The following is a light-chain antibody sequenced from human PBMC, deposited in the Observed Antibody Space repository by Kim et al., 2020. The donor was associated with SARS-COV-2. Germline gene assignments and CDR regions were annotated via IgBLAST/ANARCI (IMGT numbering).Light chain of an antibody. CDR3: QQYNNWPPGT. J-gene: IGKJ1*01. CDR1: QSVSSN. Sequence: STGERATLSCRASQSVSSNLAWYQQKPGQAPRLLTYGASTRATGIPARFSGSGSGTEFTLTISSLQSEDFAVYYCQQYNNWPPGTFGQGTKVDIK. CDR2: GAS. V-gene: IGKV3-15*01.